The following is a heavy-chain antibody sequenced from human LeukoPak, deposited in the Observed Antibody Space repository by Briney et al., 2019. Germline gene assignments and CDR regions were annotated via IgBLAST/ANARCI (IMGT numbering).Heavy chain of an antibody. J-gene: IGHJ6*04. CDR1: GFTFSSYW. CDR3: AELGITMIGGV. D-gene: IGHD3-10*02. CDR2: IKQDGSEK. V-gene: IGHV3-7*01. Sequence: GSLRLSCAASGFTFSSYWMTWVRQAPGKGLEWVANIKQDGSEKFYVDSVKGRFTISRDSAKNSLYLQMNSLRAEDTAVYYCAELGITMIGGVWGKGTTVTISS.